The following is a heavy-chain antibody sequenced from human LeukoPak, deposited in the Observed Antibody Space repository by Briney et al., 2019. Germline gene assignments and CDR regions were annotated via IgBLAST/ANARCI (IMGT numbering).Heavy chain of an antibody. CDR2: ISAYNGNT. Sequence: ASVKVSCKASGGTFSSYAISWVRQAPGQGLEWMGWISAYNGNTNYAQKLQGRVTMTTDTSTSTAYMELRSLRSDDTAVYYCARVRVFSIAARQGAFDIWGQGTMVTVSS. V-gene: IGHV1-18*01. J-gene: IGHJ3*02. D-gene: IGHD6-6*01. CDR3: ARVRVFSIAARQGAFDI. CDR1: GGTFSSYA.